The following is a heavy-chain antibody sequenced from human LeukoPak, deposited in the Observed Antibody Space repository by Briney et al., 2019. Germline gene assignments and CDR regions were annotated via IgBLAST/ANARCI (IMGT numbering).Heavy chain of an antibody. V-gene: IGHV7-4-1*02. Sequence: ASVKVSRKASGYSFTKYAMNWVRQAPGQGLEWMGWINTNTGNPTYAQGFTGRFVFSLDTSVSTAYLQISSLKAEDTAVYYCARNNADGEGRFSYWGQGTLVTVSS. D-gene: IGHD3-10*01. J-gene: IGHJ4*02. CDR2: INTNTGNP. CDR3: ARNNADGEGRFSY. CDR1: GYSFTKYA.